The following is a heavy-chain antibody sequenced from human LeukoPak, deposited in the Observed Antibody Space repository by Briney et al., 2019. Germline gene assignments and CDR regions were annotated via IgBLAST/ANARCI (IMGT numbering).Heavy chain of an antibody. J-gene: IGHJ4*02. V-gene: IGHV3-15*01. CDR3: ARGYYYDSRGY. CDR2: INYKTKSGTV. CDR1: GFTFNNAW. Sequence: GGSLRLSCAASGFTFNNAWISWVRQAPGKGLEWVGRINYKTKSGTVDYAAPVKGRFTISRDNAKNSLYLQMNSLRADDTAVYYCARGYYYDSRGYWGQGTLVTVSS. D-gene: IGHD3-10*01.